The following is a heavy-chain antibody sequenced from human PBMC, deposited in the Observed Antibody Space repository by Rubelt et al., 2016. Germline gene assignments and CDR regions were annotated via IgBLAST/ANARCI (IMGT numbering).Heavy chain of an antibody. D-gene: IGHD6-19*01. J-gene: IGHJ4*02. CDR2: ISQDGRRK. V-gene: IGHV3-7*03. Sequence: EAQLLESGGGLVQPGESVRLSCAASGFTFSSYAMSWVRQAPGKGLEWVATISQDGRRKYYGDSVQGRFTISRDNAQNSLSLQMNSLGAEDTSFYFCARDRASSGGFDSWGQGTLVTVSS. CDR1: GFTFSSYA. CDR3: ARDRASSGGFDS.